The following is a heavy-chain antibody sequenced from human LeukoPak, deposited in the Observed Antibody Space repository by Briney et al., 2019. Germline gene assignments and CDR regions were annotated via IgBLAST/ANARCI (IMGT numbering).Heavy chain of an antibody. Sequence: SETLSLTCAVSGYSISSGYYWGWIRQPPGKGLEWIGSIYHSGSTYYNPSLKSRVTISVDTSKNQFSLKLSSVPAADTAVYYCAGYCSSTSCYTPYYYYYMDVWGKGTTVTVSS. D-gene: IGHD2-2*02. CDR2: IYHSGST. V-gene: IGHV4-38-2*01. J-gene: IGHJ6*03. CDR3: AGYCSSTSCYTPYYYYYMDV. CDR1: GYSISSGYY.